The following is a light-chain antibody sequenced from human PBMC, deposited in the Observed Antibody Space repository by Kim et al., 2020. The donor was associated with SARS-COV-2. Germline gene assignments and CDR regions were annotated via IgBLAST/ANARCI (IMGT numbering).Light chain of an antibody. CDR3: CSFTGNYVV. CDR2: DVN. V-gene: IGLV2-11*01. Sequence: PGQSVTISCTGSSSDVDANKYVSWYQQHPGKAPKLIIYDVNERPSGVPDRFSGSKSDNTASLTVSGLQAEDEAHYYCCSFTGNYVVFGGGTKLTVL. CDR1: SSDVDANKY. J-gene: IGLJ2*01.